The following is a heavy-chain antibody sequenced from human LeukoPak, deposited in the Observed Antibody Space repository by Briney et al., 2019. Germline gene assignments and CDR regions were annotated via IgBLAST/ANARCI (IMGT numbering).Heavy chain of an antibody. J-gene: IGHJ3*02. CDR2: IYYSGST. CDR1: GGSISSYY. CDR3: ARDQYRAFDI. V-gene: IGHV4-59*01. Sequence: SETLSLTCTVPGGSISSYYWSWLRQPPGKGLEWIGYIYYSGSTNYNPSLKSRVTISVDTSKNQFSLKLSSVTAADTAVYYCARDQYRAFDIWGQGTMVTVSS. D-gene: IGHD2/OR15-2a*01.